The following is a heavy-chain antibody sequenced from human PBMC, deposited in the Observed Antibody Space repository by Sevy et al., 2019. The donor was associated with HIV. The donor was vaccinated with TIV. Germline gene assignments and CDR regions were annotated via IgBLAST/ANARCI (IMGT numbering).Heavy chain of an antibody. Sequence: GGSLRLSCAASGFTFSKYSMSWVRQPPGKGLEWVSTLSFGCGEINYADSVKGGLTISRDNSKSSVYLQMNNLRPEDTAVYYCAREGCTKPHDYWGQGTLVTVSS. D-gene: IGHD2-8*01. CDR1: GFTFSKYS. CDR2: LSFGCGEI. CDR3: AREGCTKPHDY. J-gene: IGHJ4*02. V-gene: IGHV3-23*01.